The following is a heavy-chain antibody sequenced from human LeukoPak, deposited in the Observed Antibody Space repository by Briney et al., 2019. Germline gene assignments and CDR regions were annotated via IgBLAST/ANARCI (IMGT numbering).Heavy chain of an antibody. D-gene: IGHD6-13*01. V-gene: IGHV4-39*02. Sequence: SETLSLTCTVSGGSIRSSSYYWGWIRQPPGKGLEWIGSIYYSGSTYYNASLKSRGTISVDTSKNQFSLKLNSVTAADTAVYYCARDALSWHAAERHAVGSPWGQGTLVTVSS. CDR2: IYYSGST. CDR3: ARDALSWHAAERHAVGSP. CDR1: GGSIRSSSYY. J-gene: IGHJ5*02.